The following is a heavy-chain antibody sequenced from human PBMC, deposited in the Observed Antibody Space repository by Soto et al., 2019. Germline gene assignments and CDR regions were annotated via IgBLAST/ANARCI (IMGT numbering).Heavy chain of an antibody. CDR1: GYGFTSYW. CDR2: IYPGDSDT. V-gene: IGHV5-51*01. CDR3: ARPNYYDSSGYLYYFDY. Sequence: PGESLKISCKGSGYGFTSYWIGWVRQMPGKGLEWMGIIYPGDSDTRYSPSFQGQVTISADKSISTAYLQWSSLKASDTAMYYCARPNYYDSSGYLYYFDYWGQGTLVTVSS. J-gene: IGHJ4*02. D-gene: IGHD3-22*01.